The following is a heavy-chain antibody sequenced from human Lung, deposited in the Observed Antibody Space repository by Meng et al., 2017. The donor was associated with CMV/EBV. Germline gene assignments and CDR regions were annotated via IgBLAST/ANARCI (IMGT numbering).Heavy chain of an antibody. Sequence: SXXVSXKASGYTFTDYRMHWVRQAPGQGLEWMGWISPNNGATNYAQKFQGRVTMTRDTSINTAYMELNRLTYDDTAVYYCASKMYYDFWSAYRGTEGVDPFNIWGQGXLVTGS. CDR1: GYTFTDYR. CDR2: ISPNNGAT. J-gene: IGHJ3*02. V-gene: IGHV1-2*02. D-gene: IGHD3-3*01. CDR3: ASKMYYDFWSAYRGTEGVDPFNI.